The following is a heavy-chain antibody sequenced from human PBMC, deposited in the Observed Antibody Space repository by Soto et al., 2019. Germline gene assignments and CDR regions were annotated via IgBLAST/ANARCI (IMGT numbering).Heavy chain of an antibody. CDR2: IYYSGTT. V-gene: IGHV4-30-4*01. D-gene: IGHD3-3*01. CDR1: GGSINTGDYY. J-gene: IGHJ6*02. CDR3: ARGVDFEGFSPYGMDV. Sequence: SGTLSLTCTGSGGSINTGDYYWTWIRQPRGKGLEWIGYIYYSGTTYYNPSLKSRVSLSLDTSKNHFSLRLTSVTAADTAVYYCARGVDFEGFSPYGMDVWGQGTTVTVSS.